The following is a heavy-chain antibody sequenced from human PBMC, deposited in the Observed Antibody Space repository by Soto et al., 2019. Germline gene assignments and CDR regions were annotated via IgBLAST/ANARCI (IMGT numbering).Heavy chain of an antibody. V-gene: IGHV1-2*04. Sequence: ASVKVFCKASGYTFTGYYMHWVRQAPGQGLEWMGWINPNSGGTNYAQKFQGWVTMTRDTSISTAYMELSRLRSDDTAVYYCARVGGSGYDSALDYWGRGTLVTVSS. CDR2: INPNSGGT. D-gene: IGHD5-12*01. CDR1: GYTFTGYY. CDR3: ARVGGSGYDSALDY. J-gene: IGHJ4*02.